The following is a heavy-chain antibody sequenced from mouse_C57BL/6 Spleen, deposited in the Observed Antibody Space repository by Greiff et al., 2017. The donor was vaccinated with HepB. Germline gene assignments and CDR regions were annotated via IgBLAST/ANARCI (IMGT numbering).Heavy chain of an antibody. CDR2: IDPSDSET. D-gene: IGHD2-4*01. CDR3: ARYGGLRRNFDY. CDR1: GYTFTSYW. Sequence: QVQLQQPGAELVRPGSSVKLSCKASGYTFTSYWMHWVKQRPIQGLEWIGNIDPSDSETHYIQKFKDKATLTVDKSSSTAYMQLSSLTSEDSAVYYCARYGGLRRNFDYWGQGTTLTVSS. V-gene: IGHV1-52*01. J-gene: IGHJ2*01.